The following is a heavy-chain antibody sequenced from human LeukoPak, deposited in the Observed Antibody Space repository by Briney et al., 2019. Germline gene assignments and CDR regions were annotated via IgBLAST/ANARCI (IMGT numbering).Heavy chain of an antibody. CDR1: GFTFSSYG. V-gene: IGHV3-23*01. J-gene: IGHJ4*02. CDR2: ISGSGGTT. Sequence: GGSLRLSCAASGFTFSSYGMGWVRQAPGKGLEWVSAISGSGGTTHYADSVKGRFTISRDNPKNTLYLQMNSLRAEDTAVYYCARDLNRGSYFDYWGQGSLVTVSS. CDR3: ARDLNRGSYFDY.